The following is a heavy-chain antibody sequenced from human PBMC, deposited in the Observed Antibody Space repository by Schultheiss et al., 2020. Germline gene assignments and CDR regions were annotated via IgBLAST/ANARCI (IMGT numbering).Heavy chain of an antibody. CDR3: ASVRAFDI. CDR1: GFTFSSYE. CDR2: IKQDGSEK. D-gene: IGHD3-10*02. Sequence: GGSLRLSCAASGFTFSSYEMNWVRQAPGKGLEWVANIKQDGSEKYYVDSVKGRFTISRDNAKNTLYLQMNSLRAEDTAVYYCASVRAFDIWGQGTMVTVS. V-gene: IGHV3-7*01. J-gene: IGHJ3*02.